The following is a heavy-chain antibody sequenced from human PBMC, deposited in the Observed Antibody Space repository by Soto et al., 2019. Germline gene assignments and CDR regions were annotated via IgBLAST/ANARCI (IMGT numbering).Heavy chain of an antibody. CDR1: GFSLSPTRVG. Sequence: QITLKESGPTLVKPTQTLTLTCTFSGFSLSPTRVGVGWIRQPPGKALEWLAVIYWDDDKRYSPSLKNRHTITTDTSNKQVVLTMTNMDPLDTATYYCAHSRAVGSRWFYFDYWSQGTVVTVS. D-gene: IGHD6-13*01. CDR3: AHSRAVGSRWFYFDY. J-gene: IGHJ4*02. CDR2: IYWDDDK. V-gene: IGHV2-5*02.